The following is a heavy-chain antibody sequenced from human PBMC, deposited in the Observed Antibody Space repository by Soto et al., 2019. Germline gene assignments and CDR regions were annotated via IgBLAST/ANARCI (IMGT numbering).Heavy chain of an antibody. CDR3: ARGGFLKVAPVDGP. D-gene: IGHD2-15*01. Sequence: QVQLVQSGAEVKKPGSLVKVSCKASGGPFSSYAISWVRQAPGPGLEWMGGFSPIFGTANYAQKFQGSVTITADESTSTAYMELSSLRSEDTAVYYCARGGFLKVAPVDGPWGQGTLVTVSS. J-gene: IGHJ5*02. CDR1: GGPFSSYA. CDR2: FSPIFGTA. V-gene: IGHV1-69*01.